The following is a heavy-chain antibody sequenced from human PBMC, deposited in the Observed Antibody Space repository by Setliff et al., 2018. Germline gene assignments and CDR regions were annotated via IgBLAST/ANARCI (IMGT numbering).Heavy chain of an antibody. CDR1: GDSISSRRNY. V-gene: IGHV4-61*09. D-gene: IGHD3-16*02. CDR2: IYTSWST. J-gene: IGHJ4*02. CDR3: ARVYGASVWGNYPVDY. Sequence: PSETLSLTCTVSGDSISSRRNYWGWFRQPAGKELEWIGQIYTSWSTNYNPSLKSRVSMSLDTSKNQFSLKLSSVTAADTAVYYCARVYGASVWGNYPVDYWGQGTLVTVSS.